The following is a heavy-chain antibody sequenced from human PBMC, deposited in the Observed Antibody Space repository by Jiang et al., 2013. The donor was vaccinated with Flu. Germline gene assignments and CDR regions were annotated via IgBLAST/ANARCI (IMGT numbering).Heavy chain of an antibody. CDR3: ARVHGYSSSLYYFDY. J-gene: IGHJ4*02. CDR2: TYYLSQWYN. D-gene: IGHD6-6*01. Sequence: TSQTLSLTCAISGDSVSRIGAAWNWIRQSPSRGLEWLGRTYYLSQWYNDYAISVEGRITIDPDTSKNQLSLQLNSVTPEDTAVYYCARVHGYSSSLYYFDYWGQGSRGHRLL. CDR1: GDSVSRIGAA. V-gene: IGHV6-1*01.